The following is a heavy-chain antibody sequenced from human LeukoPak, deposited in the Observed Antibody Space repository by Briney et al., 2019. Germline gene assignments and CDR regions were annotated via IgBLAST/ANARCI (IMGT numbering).Heavy chain of an antibody. CDR1: GGSISSSSYY. CDR3: ARVVVVATTFDY. Sequence: SETLSLTCTVSGGSISSSSYYWGWIRQPPGKGLEWIGSIYYSGSTYYNPSLKSRVTISVDTSKNQFSLKLSSVTAADTAVYYCARVVVVATTFDYWGEGTPVTVSS. D-gene: IGHD2-15*01. J-gene: IGHJ4*02. V-gene: IGHV4-39*07. CDR2: IYYSGST.